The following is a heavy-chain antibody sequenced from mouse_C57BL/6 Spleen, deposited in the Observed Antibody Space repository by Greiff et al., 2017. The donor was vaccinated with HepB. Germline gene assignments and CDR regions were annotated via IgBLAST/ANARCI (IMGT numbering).Heavy chain of an antibody. Sequence: QVQLQQPGAELVKPGASVKLSCKASGYTFTSYWMHWVKQRPGQGLEWIGMIHPNSGSTNYNEKFTSKATLTVDKSSSTAYMQLSSLTSEDSAVYDCARDMGDGYCWFAYWGQGTLVTVSA. CDR1: GYTFTSYW. D-gene: IGHD2-3*01. CDR2: IHPNSGST. CDR3: ARDMGDGYCWFAY. J-gene: IGHJ3*01. V-gene: IGHV1-64*01.